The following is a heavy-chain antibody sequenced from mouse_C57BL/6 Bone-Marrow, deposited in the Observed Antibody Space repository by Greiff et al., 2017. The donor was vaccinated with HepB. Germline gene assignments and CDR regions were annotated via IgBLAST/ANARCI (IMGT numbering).Heavy chain of an antibody. CDR2: INPYNGGT. CDR3: ARGGGGSSYGYFDV. CDR1: GYTFTDYY. D-gene: IGHD1-1*01. Sequence: EVQLQQSGPVLVKPGASVKMSCKASGYTFTDYYMNWVKQSHGKSLEWIGVINPYNGGTSYNQKFKGKATLTVDKSSSTAYMELNSLTSEDSAVYYCARGGGGSSYGYFDVWGTGTTVTVSS. V-gene: IGHV1-19*01. J-gene: IGHJ1*03.